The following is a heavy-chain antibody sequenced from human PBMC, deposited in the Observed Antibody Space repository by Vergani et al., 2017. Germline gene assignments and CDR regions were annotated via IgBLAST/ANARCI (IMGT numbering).Heavy chain of an antibody. CDR3: ARSAAPHFDY. V-gene: IGHV4-39*01. J-gene: IGHJ4*02. CDR1: GGSISSSSYY. CDR2: IYYSGST. D-gene: IGHD2-15*01. Sequence: QLQLQESGPGLVKPSETLSLTCTVSGGSISSSSYYWGWIRQPPGKGLEWIGSIYYSGSTYYNPSLKSRVTISVDTSKNQFALKLSAVTAADTAVYYCARSAAPHFDYWGQGTLVTVSS.